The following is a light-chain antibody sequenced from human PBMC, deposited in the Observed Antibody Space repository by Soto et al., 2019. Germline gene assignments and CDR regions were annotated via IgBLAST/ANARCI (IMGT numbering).Light chain of an antibody. CDR3: QQRSNWPSST. CDR1: HSVSTY. V-gene: IGKV3-11*01. Sequence: EIVLTQSPATLSLSPGERATLSCRASHSVSTYLAWYQQRPGQSPRLLIYDASSRATGIPARFSGSGSWTDFTLTISRLEPEDFAIYYCQQRSNWPSSTFGGGTKVEIK. J-gene: IGKJ4*01. CDR2: DAS.